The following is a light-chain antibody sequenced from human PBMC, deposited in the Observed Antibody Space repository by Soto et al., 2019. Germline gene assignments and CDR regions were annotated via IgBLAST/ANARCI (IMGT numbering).Light chain of an antibody. CDR2: GNX. Sequence: QSVLTQPPSVSGAPGQRVTISCTGSSSNIGAGYDVHWYQQLPGTAPKLLLYGNXXXXXXXXXXXXGSKSGTSASLAITGXXXXXXXXXXXQSYDSSLSGYVVFGGGTQLTVL. J-gene: IGLJ2*01. V-gene: IGLV1-40*01. CDR1: SSNIGAGYD. CDR3: QSYDSSLSGYVV.